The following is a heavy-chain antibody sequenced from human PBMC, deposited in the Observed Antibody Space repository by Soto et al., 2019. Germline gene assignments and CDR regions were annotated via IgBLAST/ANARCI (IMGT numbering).Heavy chain of an antibody. J-gene: IGHJ4*02. CDR2: INPTGGT. CDR1: GGSFSGYY. D-gene: IGHD1-1*01. CDR3: ARTRATPASRNLDY. Sequence: SETLSLTCAVYGGSFSGYYWSWIRQPPGKGLEWIGEINPTGGTNYNPSLKSRVTISVDTSKDQFSLQLSSVTAADTAVYYCARTRATPASRNLDYWGQGTLVTAPQ. V-gene: IGHV4-34*01.